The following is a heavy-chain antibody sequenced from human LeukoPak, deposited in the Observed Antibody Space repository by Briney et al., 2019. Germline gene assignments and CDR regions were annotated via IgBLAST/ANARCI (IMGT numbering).Heavy chain of an antibody. CDR2: ISYDGSNK. V-gene: IGHV3-30*18. J-gene: IGHJ6*02. CDR1: GFTFSSYG. CDR3: AKELGWSGYYGGMDV. D-gene: IGHD3-3*01. Sequence: GSLRLSCAASGFTFSSYGMHWVRQAPGKGLEWVAVISYDGSNKYYADSVKGRFTISRDNSKNTLYLQMNSLRAEDTAVYYCAKELGWSGYYGGMDVWGQGTTVTVSS.